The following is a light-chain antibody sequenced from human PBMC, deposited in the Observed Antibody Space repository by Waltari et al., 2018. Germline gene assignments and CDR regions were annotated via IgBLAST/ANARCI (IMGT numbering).Light chain of an antibody. Sequence: QSALTQPASVSGSPGQSITISCTGTSSDVGFYNYVSWYQQHPGKAPKLMIYDVSNRPSGVSNRFSGSKCGNTASLTISGPQAEDEADYYCSSYTSSSTRVFGGGTQLTVL. CDR1: SSDVGFYNY. V-gene: IGLV2-14*03. CDR3: SSYTSSSTRV. J-gene: IGLJ3*02. CDR2: DVS.